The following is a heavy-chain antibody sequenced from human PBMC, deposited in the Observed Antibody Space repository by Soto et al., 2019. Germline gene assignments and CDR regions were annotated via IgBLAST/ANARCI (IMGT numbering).Heavy chain of an antibody. CDR3: ARYGMDV. CDR2: ISSSSGTI. V-gene: IGHV3-48*02. Sequence: LRLSCAASGFTFSSYSMNWVRQAPGKGLEWVSYISSSSGTIYYADSVKGRFTISRDNAKNSLYLQMNSLRDGDTAVYYCARYGMDVWGQGTTVTVSS. CDR1: GFTFSSYS. J-gene: IGHJ6*02.